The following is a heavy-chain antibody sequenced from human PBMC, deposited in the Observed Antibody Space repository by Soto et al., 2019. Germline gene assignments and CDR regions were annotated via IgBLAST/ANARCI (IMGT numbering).Heavy chain of an antibody. D-gene: IGHD1-26*01. CDR2: IYHSGST. CDR1: GGSISSSNW. CDR3: ARGREWEQLDSFDI. J-gene: IGHJ3*02. V-gene: IGHV4-4*02. Sequence: SETLSLTCAVSGGSISSSNWWSWVRQPPGKGLEWIGEIYHSGSTNYNPSLKSRVTISVDKSKNQFSLKLSSVTAADTAVYYCARGREWEQLDSFDIWGQGTMVTVSS.